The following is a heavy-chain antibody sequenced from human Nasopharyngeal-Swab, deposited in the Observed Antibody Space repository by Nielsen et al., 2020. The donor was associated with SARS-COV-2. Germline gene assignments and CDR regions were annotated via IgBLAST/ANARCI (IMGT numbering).Heavy chain of an antibody. Sequence: ASVKVSCKASGYTFTGYYMHWLRQAPGHGLEWTGWINPTSGGTNYAPKFKGWVTMTRDTSISQAHMELSRQSSDDTAVYYCARALGYCSSTIWDTWENYYYYGMDVWGQGTTVTVSS. V-gene: IGHV1-2*04. D-gene: IGHD2-2*01. CDR1: GYTFTGYY. CDR2: INPTSGGT. CDR3: ARALGYCSSTIWDTWENYYYYGMDV. J-gene: IGHJ6*02.